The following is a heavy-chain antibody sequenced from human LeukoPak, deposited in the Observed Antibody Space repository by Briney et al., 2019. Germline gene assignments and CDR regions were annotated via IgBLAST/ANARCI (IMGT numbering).Heavy chain of an antibody. V-gene: IGHV4-59*01. CDR2: IYDSGST. CDR3: ARVGGTNYYYYGMDV. Sequence: PSETLSLTCTVSGGSISSYYWSWIRQPPGKGLEWIGYIYDSGSTNFNPSLKSRVTISVDTSKNQFSLKLSSVTAADTAVYYCARVGGTNYYYYGMDVWGQGTTVTVSS. D-gene: IGHD1-1*01. J-gene: IGHJ6*02. CDR1: GGSISSYY.